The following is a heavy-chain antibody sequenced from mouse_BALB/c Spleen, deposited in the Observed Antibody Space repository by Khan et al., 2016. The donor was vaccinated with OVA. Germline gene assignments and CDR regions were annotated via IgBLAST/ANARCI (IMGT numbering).Heavy chain of an antibody. J-gene: IGHJ2*01. CDR2: IYPSDSYT. CDR3: TRDLHFDF. V-gene: IGHV1-69*02. CDR1: GYTFTNYW. Sequence: QVQLKQSGAELVRPGPSVKLSCKASGYTFTNYWMNWVRQRPGQGLEWIGNIYPSDSYTNYNPNFKDKATLTVNKSTSSAYMQLTSPTSADSAVYCCTRDLHFDFWGQGTTLTVSS.